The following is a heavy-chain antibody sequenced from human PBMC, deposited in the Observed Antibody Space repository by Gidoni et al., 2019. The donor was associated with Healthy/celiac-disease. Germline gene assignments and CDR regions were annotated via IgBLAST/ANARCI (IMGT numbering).Heavy chain of an antibody. V-gene: IGHV3-73*02. J-gene: IGHJ4*02. CDR2: IRSKANSYAT. CDR3: TRHLSAYNWNHFDY. D-gene: IGHD1-20*01. CDR1: GFTFRGSA. Sequence: EVQLVESGGGLVQPGGSLKLSCAASGFTFRGSAMHWVRQASGKGLEWVGRIRSKANSYATAYAASVKGRFTISRDDSKNTAYLQMNSLKTEDTAVYYCTRHLSAYNWNHFDYWGQGTLVTVSS.